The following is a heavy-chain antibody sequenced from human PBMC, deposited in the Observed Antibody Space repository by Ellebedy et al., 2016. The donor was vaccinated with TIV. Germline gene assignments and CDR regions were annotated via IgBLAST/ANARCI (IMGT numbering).Heavy chain of an antibody. V-gene: IGHV3-66*01. D-gene: IGHD2-15*01. CDR1: GFTVSSNY. CDR3: AKEEWWRFDY. Sequence: GESLKIPCAASGFTVSSNYMSWVRQAPGKGLEWVSVIYSGGSTYYADSVKGRFTISRDNSKNTLYLQMNSLRAEDTAVYYCAKEEWWRFDYWGQGTVVTVSS. CDR2: IYSGGST. J-gene: IGHJ4*02.